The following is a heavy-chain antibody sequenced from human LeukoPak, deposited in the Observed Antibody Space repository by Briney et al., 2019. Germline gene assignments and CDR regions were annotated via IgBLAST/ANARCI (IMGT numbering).Heavy chain of an antibody. J-gene: IGHJ4*02. Sequence: PSETLSLTCTVSGGSISSYYWSWIRQPPGKGLEWIGYIYYSGSTNYNPSLKSRVTISVDTSKNQFSLKLSSVTAADTAVYYCASSMVRGVIITGNFDYWGQGTLVTVSS. CDR2: IYYSGST. D-gene: IGHD3-10*01. CDR1: GGSISSYY. V-gene: IGHV4-59*01. CDR3: ASSMVRGVIITGNFDY.